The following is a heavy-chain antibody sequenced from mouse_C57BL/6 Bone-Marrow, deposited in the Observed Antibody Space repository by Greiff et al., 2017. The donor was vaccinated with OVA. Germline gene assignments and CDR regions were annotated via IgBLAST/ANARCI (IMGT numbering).Heavy chain of an antibody. J-gene: IGHJ2*01. CDR3: ERWVYYDYDGGDY. CDR2: IDPSDSYT. V-gene: IGHV1-59*01. CDR1: GYTFTSYW. D-gene: IGHD2-4*01. Sequence: QVQLQQPGAELVRPGTSVKLSCKASGYTFTSYWMHWVKQRPGQGLEWIGVIDPSDSYTNYNQKFKGKATLTVDTSSSTAYMQLSSLTSEDSAVYYCERWVYYDYDGGDYWGQGTTLTVSS.